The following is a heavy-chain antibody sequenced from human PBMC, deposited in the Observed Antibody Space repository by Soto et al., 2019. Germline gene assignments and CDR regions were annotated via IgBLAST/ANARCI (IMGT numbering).Heavy chain of an antibody. J-gene: IGHJ6*03. CDR2: IYPGDSDT. CDR3: ARVIWFGERDYYYYYMDV. CDR1: GYSFTSYW. D-gene: IGHD3-10*01. Sequence: GESLKISCKGSGYSFTSYWIGWVRQMPGKGLEWMGIIYPGDSDTRYSPSFQGQVTISADKSISTAYLQWSSLKASDTAMYYCARVIWFGERDYYYYYMDVWGKGTTVTVSS. V-gene: IGHV5-51*01.